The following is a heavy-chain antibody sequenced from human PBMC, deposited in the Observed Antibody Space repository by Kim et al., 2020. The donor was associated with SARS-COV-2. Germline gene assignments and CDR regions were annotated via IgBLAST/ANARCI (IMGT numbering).Heavy chain of an antibody. J-gene: IGHJ2*01. CDR1: GFTFSLYT. D-gene: IGHD6-19*01. CDR2: INSTSTTT. V-gene: IGHV3-48*04. CDR3: VSGQFCYFYL. Sequence: GGSLRLSCAASGFTFSLYTMNWVRRAPGKGLEWVAHINSTSTTTCYADSMKGRLTISRDNAKNTLFLQMNSLRAEDTAVYFCVSGQFCYFYLCFRGCL.